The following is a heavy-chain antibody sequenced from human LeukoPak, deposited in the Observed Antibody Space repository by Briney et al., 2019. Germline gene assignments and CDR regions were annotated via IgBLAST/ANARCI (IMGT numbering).Heavy chain of an antibody. Sequence: HPGGSLRLSCAASGFTFSSYAMHWVRQAPGKGLEWVAVISYDGSNKYYADSVKGRFTISRDNAQNSLYLQMNSLRAEDTAVYYCARDGGDYRLDPWGQGTLVTVSS. CDR1: GFTFSSYA. CDR2: ISYDGSNK. J-gene: IGHJ5*02. CDR3: ARDGGDYRLDP. D-gene: IGHD4-17*01. V-gene: IGHV3-30-3*01.